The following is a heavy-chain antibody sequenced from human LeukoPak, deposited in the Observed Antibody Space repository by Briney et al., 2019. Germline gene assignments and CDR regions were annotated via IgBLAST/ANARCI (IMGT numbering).Heavy chain of an antibody. D-gene: IGHD4/OR15-4a*01. CDR2: ISSSSYI. CDR1: GFTFSSYG. Sequence: GGSLRLSCVASGFTFSSYGMNWVRQAPGKGLEWVSSISSSSYICYADSVKGRFTISRDNSKNTLYLQMNSLRAEDTAVYYCARRAGAYSHPYDYWGQGTLVTVSS. CDR3: ARRAGAYSHPYDY. V-gene: IGHV3-21*04. J-gene: IGHJ4*02.